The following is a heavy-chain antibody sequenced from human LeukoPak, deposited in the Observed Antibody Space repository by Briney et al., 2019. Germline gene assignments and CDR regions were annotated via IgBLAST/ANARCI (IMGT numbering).Heavy chain of an antibody. J-gene: IGHJ4*02. CDR3: ARDSTTRGFDC. D-gene: IGHD4-17*01. V-gene: IGHV3-23*01. Sequence: GGSLRLSCTASGFTFSGYAMSWVRQAPGKGLEWLSTLGGGGVSTNYADAVKGRFTISRDNSKNTLYLQMNSLRAEDTAVYFCARDSTTRGFDCWGQGTLVSVSS. CDR2: LGGGGVST. CDR1: GFTFSGYA.